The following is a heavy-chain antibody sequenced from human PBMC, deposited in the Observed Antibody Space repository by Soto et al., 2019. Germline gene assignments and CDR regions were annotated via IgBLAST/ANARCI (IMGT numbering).Heavy chain of an antibody. J-gene: IGHJ4*02. CDR2: IRSKAYGGTT. CDR1: GFTFGDYA. D-gene: IGHD6-19*01. Sequence: GGSLRLSCTASGFTFGDYAMSWVRQAPGKGLEWVGFIRSKAYGGTTEYAASVKGRFTISRDDSKSIAYLQMNSLKTEDTAVYYCTLSGWYFDYWGQGTLVTVSS. CDR3: TLSGWYFDY. V-gene: IGHV3-49*04.